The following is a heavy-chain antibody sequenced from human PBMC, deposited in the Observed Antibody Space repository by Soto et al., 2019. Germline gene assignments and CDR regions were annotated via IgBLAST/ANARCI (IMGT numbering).Heavy chain of an antibody. CDR1: GFTFRSYG. V-gene: IGHV3-21*01. CDR2: ISSSSSYI. D-gene: IGHD3-22*01. CDR3: ARYDSSGYYWPYYYYGMDV. J-gene: IGHJ6*02. Sequence: PGGSLRLSCAASGFTFRSYGIHWVRQAPGKGLEWVSSISSSSSYIYYADSVKGRFTISRDNAKNSLYLQMNSLRAEDTAVYYCARYDSSGYYWPYYYYGMDVWGQGTTVTVSS.